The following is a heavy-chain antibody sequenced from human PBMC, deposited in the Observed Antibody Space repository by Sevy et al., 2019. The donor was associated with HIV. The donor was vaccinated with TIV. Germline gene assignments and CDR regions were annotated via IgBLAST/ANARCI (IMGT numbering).Heavy chain of an antibody. CDR2: ISAYNGNT. D-gene: IGHD3-3*01. CDR1: GYTFTSYG. Sequence: ASVKVSCKASGYTFTSYGISWVRQAPGQGLEWMGWISAYNGNTNYAQKLQGRVTMTTDTSTSTAYMELRSLRSDDKAVYDCARDLGNYDFWSGYAPYYYGMDVWGQGTTVTVSS. J-gene: IGHJ6*02. V-gene: IGHV1-18*01. CDR3: ARDLGNYDFWSGYAPYYYGMDV.